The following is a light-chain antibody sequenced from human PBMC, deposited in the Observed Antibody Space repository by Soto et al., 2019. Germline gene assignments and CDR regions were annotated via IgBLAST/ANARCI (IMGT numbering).Light chain of an antibody. J-gene: IGKJ2*01. CDR2: LAY. CDR1: QSVSGSY. CDR3: HQYGDAPQT. Sequence: NVLTQSPGTLSLSPGERATLSCRASQSVSGSYLAWYQQKPGQAPRLLIYLAYTRANGIPDRFSGSGSGTDFTLSISRLEPEDSAVYYCHQYGDAPQTFGQGTKLEI. V-gene: IGKV3-20*01.